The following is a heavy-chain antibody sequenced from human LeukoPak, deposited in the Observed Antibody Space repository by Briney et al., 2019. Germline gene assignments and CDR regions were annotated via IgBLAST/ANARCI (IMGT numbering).Heavy chain of an antibody. Sequence: PGGSVRLSCAASRFTCSSYSMKWVPPAHGKGLEWVSSIITSISYISYADSVKGRFTISRDNAKNSLYLQMNSLRAEDTAVYYCARKDIAAAGRGPPAVDYWGQGTLVTVSS. D-gene: IGHD6-13*01. J-gene: IGHJ4*02. CDR3: ARKDIAAAGRGPPAVDY. V-gene: IGHV3-21*01. CDR1: RFTCSSYS. CDR2: IITSISYI.